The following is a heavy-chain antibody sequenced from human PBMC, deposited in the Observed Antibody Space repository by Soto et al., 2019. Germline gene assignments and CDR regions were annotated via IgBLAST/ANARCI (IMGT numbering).Heavy chain of an antibody. CDR2: IHYSGST. J-gene: IGHJ3*02. D-gene: IGHD4-17*01. V-gene: IGHV4-59*01. CDR3: ARDHDYGDSFDI. Sequence: SETLSLTCTVSGGSISSYYWSWIRQPPGKGLEWIGYIHYSGSTNYNPSLKSRVTISVDTSKNQFSLKLSSVTAADTAVYYCARDHDYGDSFDIWGQGTMVTVSS. CDR1: GGSISSYY.